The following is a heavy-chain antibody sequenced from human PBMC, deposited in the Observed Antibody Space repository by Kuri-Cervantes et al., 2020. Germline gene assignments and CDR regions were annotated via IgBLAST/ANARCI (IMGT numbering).Heavy chain of an antibody. J-gene: IGHJ4*02. CDR3: ARESSGYDPTFDY. V-gene: IGHV1-46*01. Sequence: ASVKVSCKASGYTFTSYYMHWVRQAPGQGLEWMGIINPSGGSTSYAQKFQGRVTMTRDTSTSTVYMELSRLRSDDTAVYYCARESSGYDPTFDYWGQGTLVTVSS. D-gene: IGHD5-12*01. CDR2: INPSGGST. CDR1: GYTFTSYY.